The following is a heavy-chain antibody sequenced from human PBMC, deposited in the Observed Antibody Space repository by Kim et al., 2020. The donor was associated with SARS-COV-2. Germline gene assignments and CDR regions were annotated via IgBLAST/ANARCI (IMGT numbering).Heavy chain of an antibody. D-gene: IGHD4-4*01. J-gene: IGHJ6*02. CDR1: GFTFSSYA. CDR3: AKTTWMTTVTDYYYYGMDV. Sequence: GGSLRLSCAASGFTFSSYAMSWVRQAPGKGLEWVSAISGSGGSTYYADSVKGRFTISRDNSKNTLYLQMNSLRAEDTAVYYCAKTTWMTTVTDYYYYGMDVWGQGTTVTVSS. V-gene: IGHV3-23*01. CDR2: ISGSGGST.